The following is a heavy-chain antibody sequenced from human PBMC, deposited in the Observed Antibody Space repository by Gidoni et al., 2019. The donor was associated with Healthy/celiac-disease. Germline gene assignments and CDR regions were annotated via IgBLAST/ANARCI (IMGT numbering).Heavy chain of an antibody. CDR1: GFTFSSSG. D-gene: IGHD4-4*01. CDR2: IWYDGSNK. V-gene: IGHV3-33*08. Sequence: QVQLVESGGGVVQPGRSLRLSCAASGFTFSSSGMHWVRQAPGKGLEWVAVIWYDGSNKYYADSVKGRFTISRDNSKNTLYLQMNSLRAEDTAVYYCAREYEPSLNYSNYPRTYYYYYYMDVWGKGTTVTVSS. CDR3: AREYEPSLNYSNYPRTYYYYYYMDV. J-gene: IGHJ6*03.